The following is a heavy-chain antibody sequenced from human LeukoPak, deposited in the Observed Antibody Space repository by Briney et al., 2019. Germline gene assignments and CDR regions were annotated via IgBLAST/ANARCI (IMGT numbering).Heavy chain of an antibody. CDR3: ARVDSKGYSYGFYYYYMDV. CDR1: GGSISSGGYY. Sequence: SQTLSLTCTVSGGSISSGGYYWSWIRQPPGKGLEWIGYIYHSGSTYYNPSLKSRVTISVDTSKNQFSLKLSSVTAADTAMYYCARVDSKGYSYGFYYYYMDVWGKGTTVTVSS. J-gene: IGHJ6*03. D-gene: IGHD5-18*01. CDR2: IYHSGST. V-gene: IGHV4-30-2*01.